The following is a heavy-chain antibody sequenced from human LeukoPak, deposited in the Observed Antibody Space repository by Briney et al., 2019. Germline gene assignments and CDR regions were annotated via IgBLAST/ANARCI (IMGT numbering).Heavy chain of an antibody. J-gene: IGHJ5*02. CDR1: GFTFSSYW. V-gene: IGHV3-7*01. Sequence: PGGSLRLSCAASGFTFSSYWMSWVPQAPGKGLEWVANIKQDGSEKYYVDSVKGRFTISRDNAKNSLYLQMNSLRAEDTAVYYCARDWVTTSYNWFDPWGQGTLVTVSS. CDR2: IKQDGSEK. CDR3: ARDWVTTSYNWFDP. D-gene: IGHD4-17*01.